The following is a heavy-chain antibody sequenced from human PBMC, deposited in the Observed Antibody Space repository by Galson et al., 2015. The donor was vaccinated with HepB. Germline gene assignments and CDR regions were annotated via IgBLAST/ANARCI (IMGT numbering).Heavy chain of an antibody. Sequence: SETLSLTCTVSGSSISSYYWSWIRQPAGRGLEWIGRVYKSGSTYYNPSPKGRVTLSIDTSKNQFSLKLSSVTAADTAVYYCATVIVVVTHFDYWGQGTLVTVSS. D-gene: IGHD2-21*02. CDR1: GSSISSYY. CDR3: ATVIVVVTHFDY. V-gene: IGHV4-4*07. CDR2: VYKSGST. J-gene: IGHJ4*02.